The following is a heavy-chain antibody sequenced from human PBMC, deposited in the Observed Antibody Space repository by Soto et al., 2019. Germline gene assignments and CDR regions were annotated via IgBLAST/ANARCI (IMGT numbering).Heavy chain of an antibody. CDR1: GFTFSSYG. J-gene: IGHJ4*02. D-gene: IGHD3-22*01. V-gene: IGHV3-30*18. CDR3: AKDSVVVITTFPWDYPRPPDY. CDR2: ISYDGSNK. Sequence: GGSLRLSCAASGFTFSSYGMHWVRQAPGKGLEWVAVISYDGSNKYYADSVKGRFTISRDNSKNTLYLQMNSLRAEDTAVYYCAKDSVVVITTFPWDYPRPPDYWGQGTLVTVSS.